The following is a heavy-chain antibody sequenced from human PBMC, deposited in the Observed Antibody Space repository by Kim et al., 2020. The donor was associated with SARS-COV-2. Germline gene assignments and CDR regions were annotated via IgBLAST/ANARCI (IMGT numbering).Heavy chain of an antibody. CDR1: GYTFTGWY. Sequence: ASVKVSRKASGYTFTGWYLHWVRQAPGQGPEWVGWINPDTGDTNYEEKFQGRVTMTRDTSNSAAYLEVNSLRSDDTALYYCATQIYDIDYWGQGTLVTVS. CDR3: ATQIYDIDY. D-gene: IGHD5-12*01. V-gene: IGHV1-2*02. CDR2: INPDTGDT. J-gene: IGHJ4*02.